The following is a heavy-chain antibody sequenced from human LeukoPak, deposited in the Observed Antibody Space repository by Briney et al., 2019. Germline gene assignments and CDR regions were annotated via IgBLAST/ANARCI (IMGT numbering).Heavy chain of an antibody. CDR3: ASISSVSYSSSWNTSGNIDY. CDR2: INPNSGGT. Sequence: GASVKVSCKTSGYTFTGYYMHWVRQAPGQGLEWMGRINPNSGGTNYAQKFQGRVTMTRDTSISTAYMELSRLRSDDTAVYYCASISSVSYSSSWNTSGNIDYWGQGTLVTVSS. J-gene: IGHJ4*02. D-gene: IGHD6-13*01. CDR1: GYTFTGYY. V-gene: IGHV1-2*06.